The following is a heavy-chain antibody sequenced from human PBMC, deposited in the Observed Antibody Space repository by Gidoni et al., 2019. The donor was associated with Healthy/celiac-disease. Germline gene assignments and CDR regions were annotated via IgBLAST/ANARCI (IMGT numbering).Heavy chain of an antibody. J-gene: IGHJ6*02. CDR1: GGASSSGRYY. Sequence: QVQLQESGPGLVKPSQTLSLNCTVSGGASSSGRYYWSWIRQPAGKGLGWIGRIYTSGGANYTPSLKRRVTISVDTSKNQFSLKLSSVTAAETAVYYCAGCIAVAGINYYYYGMDVWGQGTTVTVSS. V-gene: IGHV4-61*02. CDR2: IYTSGGA. CDR3: AGCIAVAGINYYYYGMDV. D-gene: IGHD6-19*01.